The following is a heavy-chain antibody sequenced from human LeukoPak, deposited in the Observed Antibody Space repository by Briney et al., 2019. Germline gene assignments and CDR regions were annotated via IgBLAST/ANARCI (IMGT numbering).Heavy chain of an antibody. CDR1: GGSISSYC. J-gene: IGHJ4*02. CDR2: IFYSGST. D-gene: IGHD3-10*01. Sequence: SETLSLTCTVSGGSISSYCWSWTRQPPGKGLEWIGYIFYSGSTNYNPSLKSRVTISVDTSKNQFSLKLSSVTAADTAVYYCARVGFGELYSPFDYWGQGTLVTVSS. V-gene: IGHV4-59*01. CDR3: ARVGFGELYSPFDY.